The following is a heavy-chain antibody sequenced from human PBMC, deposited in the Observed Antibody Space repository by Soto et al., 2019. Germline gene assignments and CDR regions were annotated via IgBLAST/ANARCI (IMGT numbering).Heavy chain of an antibody. V-gene: IGHV3-23*01. CDR3: AKDKGPGSYTNWCFDV. Sequence: EVQVLQSGGGLVQPGGSLRLSCAASGLTFSRFAMSWVRQAPGKGLEWVATIHGSGAITNYADSVRGRFTISRDNSKDTMYLKLNTLRVEDTAVYYCAKDKGPGSYTNWCFDVWGRGTLVTVSS. J-gene: IGHJ2*01. D-gene: IGHD3-10*01. CDR2: IHGSGAIT. CDR1: GLTFSRFA.